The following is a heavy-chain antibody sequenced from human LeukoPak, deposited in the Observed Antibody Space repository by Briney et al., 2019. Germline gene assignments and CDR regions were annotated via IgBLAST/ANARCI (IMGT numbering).Heavy chain of an antibody. CDR3: ARDTGGGFYLDY. CDR1: GFTFSSYW. V-gene: IGHV3-7*01. Sequence: GGSLRLSCAASGFTFSSYWMSWVRQAPGKGLEWVANIKQDGSGKYYVDSVKGRFTISRDNAKNSLYLQMNSLRADDTAVYYCARDTGGGFYLDYWGQGTLVTVSS. CDR2: IKQDGSGK. D-gene: IGHD2-8*02. J-gene: IGHJ4*02.